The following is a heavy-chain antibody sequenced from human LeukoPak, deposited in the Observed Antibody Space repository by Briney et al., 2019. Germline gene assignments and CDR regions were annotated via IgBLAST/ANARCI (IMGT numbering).Heavy chain of an antibody. D-gene: IGHD6-19*01. Sequence: GSVKVSCKASGYTFTSYYMHWVRQAPGQGLEWMGIINPSGGGTSYAQKFQGRVTMTRDTSTSTVYMELSSLTSEVTAVYYCAIGAVAGTLDHWGQGTLVTASS. CDR2: INPSGGGT. V-gene: IGHV1-46*01. CDR1: GYTFTSYY. J-gene: IGHJ5*02. CDR3: AIGAVAGTLDH.